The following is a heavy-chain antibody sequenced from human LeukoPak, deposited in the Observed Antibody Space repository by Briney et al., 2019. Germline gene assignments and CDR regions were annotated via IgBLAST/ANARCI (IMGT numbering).Heavy chain of an antibody. D-gene: IGHD6-19*01. CDR2: IYTSGST. J-gene: IGHJ3*01. V-gene: IGHV4-61*02. Sequence: PSETLSLTCTVSGGSISSGSYYWSWIRQPAGKGLEWIGRIYTSGSTNYNPSLKSRVTISVDTSKNQFSLKLSSVTAADTAIYYCARNIARLAVAGPGGNAFDLWGQGTMVTVSS. CDR3: ARNIARLAVAGPGGNAFDL. CDR1: GGSISSGSYY.